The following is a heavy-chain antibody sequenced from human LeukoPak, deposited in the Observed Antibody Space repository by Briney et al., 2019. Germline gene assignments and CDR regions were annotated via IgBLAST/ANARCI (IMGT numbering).Heavy chain of an antibody. CDR2: IYYSGST. D-gene: IGHD2-21*02. Sequence: PSETLSLTCTVSGGSISSYYWSWIRQPPGKGLEWIGYIYYSGSTNYNPSLKSRVTISVDTSKNQFSLKLSSVIAADTAVYYCARLGLAYCGGDCSSWFDPWGQGTLVTVSS. CDR1: GGSISSYY. J-gene: IGHJ5*02. V-gene: IGHV4-59*08. CDR3: ARLGLAYCGGDCSSWFDP.